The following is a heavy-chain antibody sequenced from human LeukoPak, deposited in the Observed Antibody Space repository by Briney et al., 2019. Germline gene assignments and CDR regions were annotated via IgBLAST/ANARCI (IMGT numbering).Heavy chain of an antibody. D-gene: IGHD2-21*01. Sequence: GGSLRLSCAASGFTFSSYGMNWVRQAPGKGLEWVSSINSGGCTIYYADSVKGRFTISRDNAKNSLYLQMNGLRAEDTAVYYLAKGASIAYWGQGTLVTVSS. CDR3: AKGASIAY. J-gene: IGHJ4*02. CDR1: GFTFSSYG. CDR2: INSGGCTI. V-gene: IGHV3-48*03.